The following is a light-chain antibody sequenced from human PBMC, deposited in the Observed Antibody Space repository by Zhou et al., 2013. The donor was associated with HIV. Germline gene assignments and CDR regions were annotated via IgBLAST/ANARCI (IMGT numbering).Light chain of an antibody. J-gene: IGKJ2*01. CDR2: GAS. Sequence: EIVMTQSPATLSVSPGERATLSCRASQSVSSNLAWYQQKPGQAPRLLIYGASTRATGIPDRFSGSGSGTDFTLTISKLEPEDFAVYFCQQYGESPFTFGQGTKLEIK. CDR3: QQYGESPFT. V-gene: IGKV3D-15*01. CDR1: QSVSSN.